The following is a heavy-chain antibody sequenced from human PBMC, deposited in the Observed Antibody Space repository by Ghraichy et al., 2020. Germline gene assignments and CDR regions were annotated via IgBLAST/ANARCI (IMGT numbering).Heavy chain of an antibody. Sequence: ESLNISCTVSGGSISSSSYYWGWIRQPPGKGLEWIGSIYYSGSTYYNPSLKSRVTISVDTSKNQFSLKLSSVTAADTAVYYCARHCSGGSCYSGSDAFDIWGQGTMVTVSS. J-gene: IGHJ3*02. CDR3: ARHCSGGSCYSGSDAFDI. CDR2: IYYSGST. V-gene: IGHV4-39*01. CDR1: GGSISSSSYY. D-gene: IGHD2-15*01.